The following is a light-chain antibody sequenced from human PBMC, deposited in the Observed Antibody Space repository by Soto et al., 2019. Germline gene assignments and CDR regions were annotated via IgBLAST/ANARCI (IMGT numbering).Light chain of an antibody. CDR2: GAS. Sequence: EVVLTQSPATLSLSPGERATLSCRASQNIRTFLDWYQQKPGQAPRLLIYGASNRATGIPARFSGSGSGTDFTLTISSLQPEDVATYYCQTYNSGLRTFGGGTTVEIK. J-gene: IGKJ4*01. CDR3: QTYNSGLRT. CDR1: QNIRTF. V-gene: IGKV3-11*01.